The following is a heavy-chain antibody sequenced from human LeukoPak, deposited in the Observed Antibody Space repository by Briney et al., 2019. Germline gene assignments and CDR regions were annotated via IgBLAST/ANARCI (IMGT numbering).Heavy chain of an antibody. Sequence: PGGSLRLSCAASGFTFSSYEMNWVRQAPGKGLEWVSYISSSGSTIYYADSVKGRFTISRDNAKNSLYLQMNSLRAEDTAVYYCASKGPYYLDDYWGQGTLVTVSS. CDR3: ASKGPYYLDDY. CDR2: ISSSGSTI. J-gene: IGHJ4*02. D-gene: IGHD3-22*01. V-gene: IGHV3-48*03. CDR1: GFTFSSYE.